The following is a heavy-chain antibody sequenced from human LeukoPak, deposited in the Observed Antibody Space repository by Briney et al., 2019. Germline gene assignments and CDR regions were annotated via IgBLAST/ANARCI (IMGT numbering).Heavy chain of an antibody. CDR3: ATSSLRNTILDY. D-gene: IGHD3-3*01. CDR2: ISGSGGST. Sequence: GGSLRLSCAASGFTFSSYAMSWVRQAPGKGLEWVSAISGSGGSTYYADSVKGRFTISRDNSKNTLYLQMNSLRAEDPAVYYCATSSLRNTILDYWGQGTLVTVSS. CDR1: GFTFSSYA. J-gene: IGHJ4*02. V-gene: IGHV3-23*01.